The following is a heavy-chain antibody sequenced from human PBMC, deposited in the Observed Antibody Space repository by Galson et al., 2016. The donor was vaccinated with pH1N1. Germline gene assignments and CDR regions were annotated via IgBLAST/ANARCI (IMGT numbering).Heavy chain of an antibody. D-gene: IGHD5-18*01. J-gene: IGHJ4*02. CDR1: GFIFSDYY. CDR2: ISSSSIYT. CDR3: ARTRGYSYGSFDY. V-gene: IGHV3-11*06. Sequence: SLRLSCAASGFIFSDYYMSWIRQAPGKGLEWVSYISSSSIYTHYADSVKGRFTISRDNARNSLYLQMNSLRAEDAAVYYCARTRGYSYGSFDYWGQGTLVTVSS.